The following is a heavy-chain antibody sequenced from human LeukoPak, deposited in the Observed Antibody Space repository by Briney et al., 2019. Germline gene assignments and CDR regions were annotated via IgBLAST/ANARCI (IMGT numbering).Heavy chain of an antibody. CDR2: IYSGGST. V-gene: IGHV3-66*02. Sequence: GGSLRLSCVVSGFTVSNNYMSWVRQAPRKGLEWVSLIYSGGSTYYADSVKGRFTISRDNSKNTLYLQMNSLRAEDTAVYYCARGTYYYDSSGYPFIDYWGQGTLVTVSS. CDR3: ARGTYYYDSSGYPFIDY. J-gene: IGHJ4*02. CDR1: GFTVSNNY. D-gene: IGHD3-22*01.